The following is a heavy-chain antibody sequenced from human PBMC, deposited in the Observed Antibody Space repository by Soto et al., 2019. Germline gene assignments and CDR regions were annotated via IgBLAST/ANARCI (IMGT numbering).Heavy chain of an antibody. CDR3: ARGKIAGSNYVYGMDV. CDR1: GGTFSSYA. CDR2: IIPIFGTA. J-gene: IGHJ6*02. V-gene: IGHV1-69*13. Sequence: GASVKVSCKASGGTFSSYAISWVRQAPGQGLEWMGGIIPIFGTANYAQKFQGRVTITADESTSTAYMELSSLRSEDTAVYYCARGKIAGSNYVYGMDVWGQGTTVTVSS. D-gene: IGHD4-4*01.